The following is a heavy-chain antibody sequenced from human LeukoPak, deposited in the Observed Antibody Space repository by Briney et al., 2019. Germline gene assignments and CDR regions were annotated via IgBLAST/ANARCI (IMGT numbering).Heavy chain of an antibody. J-gene: IGHJ4*02. V-gene: IGHV4-59*12. CDR3: ARAGDSSGYCDS. D-gene: IGHD3-22*01. CDR2: IHYSGST. Sequence: SETLSLTCIVSGGSISSNHWSWIRQPPGKGLEWIGFIHYSGSTNYNPSLKSRVTISVDTSKNQFSLKLSSVTAADTAVYYCARAGDSSGYCDSWGQGTLVTVSS. CDR1: GGSISSNH.